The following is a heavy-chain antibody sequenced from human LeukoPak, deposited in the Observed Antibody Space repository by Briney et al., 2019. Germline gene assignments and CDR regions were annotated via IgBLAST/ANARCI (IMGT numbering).Heavy chain of an antibody. D-gene: IGHD3-22*01. Sequence: GGSLRLSCAASGFTFSSYSMNWVRQAPGKGLEWVSSISSSSSYIYYADSVKGRFTISRDNAKNSLYLQMNSLRADDTAVYYCARESRDSSGYYWGAFDIWGQGTMVTVSS. CDR2: ISSSSSYI. J-gene: IGHJ3*02. CDR3: ARESRDSSGYYWGAFDI. CDR1: GFTFSSYS. V-gene: IGHV3-21*03.